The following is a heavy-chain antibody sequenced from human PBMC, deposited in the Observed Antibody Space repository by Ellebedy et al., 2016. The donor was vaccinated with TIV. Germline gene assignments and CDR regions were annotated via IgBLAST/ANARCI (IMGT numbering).Heavy chain of an antibody. Sequence: SETLSLTCTVSGGSISSYYWSWIRQPPGKGLEWIGYIYYSGSTNYNPSLKSRVTIPVDTSRNQFSLKLSSVTAADTAVYYCERVRRTVTSDDAFDIWGQGTMVTVSS. CDR3: ERVRRTVTSDDAFDI. J-gene: IGHJ3*02. CDR2: IYYSGST. CDR1: GGSISSYY. V-gene: IGHV4-59*01. D-gene: IGHD4-17*01.